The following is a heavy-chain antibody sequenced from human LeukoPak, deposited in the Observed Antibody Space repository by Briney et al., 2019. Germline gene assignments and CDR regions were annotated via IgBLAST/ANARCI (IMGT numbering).Heavy chain of an antibody. CDR2: INWNGGST. Sequence: PGGSLRLSCAASGFTFSSYEMNWVRQAPGKGLEWVSGINWNGGSTGYADSVKGRFTISRDNAKNSLYLQMNSLRAEDTALYYCAREWELRDHAFDIWGQGTMVTVSS. J-gene: IGHJ3*02. V-gene: IGHV3-20*04. CDR1: GFTFSSYE. D-gene: IGHD1-26*01. CDR3: AREWELRDHAFDI.